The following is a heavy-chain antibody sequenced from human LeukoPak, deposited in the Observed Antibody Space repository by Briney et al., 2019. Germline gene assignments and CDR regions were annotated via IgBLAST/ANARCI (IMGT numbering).Heavy chain of an antibody. J-gene: IGHJ4*02. CDR2: IYYSGST. CDR3: ARHVHFDWLPREYYFDY. Sequence: SETLSLTCTVSGGSISSYYWSWIRQPPGKGLEWIGYIYYSGSTNYNPSIKRRVNISVDTSKNQFSLKLSSVTAEDTAVYYCARHVHFDWLPREYYFDYWGQGTLVTVSS. CDR1: GGSISSYY. V-gene: IGHV4-59*08. D-gene: IGHD3-9*01.